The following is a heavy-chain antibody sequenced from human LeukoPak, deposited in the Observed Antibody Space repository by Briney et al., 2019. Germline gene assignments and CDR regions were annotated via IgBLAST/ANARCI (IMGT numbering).Heavy chain of an antibody. V-gene: IGHV4-4*09. CDR1: GGSISSYY. D-gene: IGHD6-6*01. CDR3: ARSIAARTPYYYYYYMDV. Sequence: SETLSLTCTVSGGSISSYYWSWIRQPPGKGLEWIGYIYTSGSTNYNPSLKSRVTISVDTSKNQFSLKLSSVTAADTAMYYCARSIAARTPYYYYYYMDVWGKGTTVTVSS. CDR2: IYTSGST. J-gene: IGHJ6*03.